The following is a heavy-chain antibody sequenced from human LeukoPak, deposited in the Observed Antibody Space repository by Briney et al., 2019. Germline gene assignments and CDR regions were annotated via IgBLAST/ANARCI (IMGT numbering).Heavy chain of an antibody. D-gene: IGHD1-26*01. CDR2: FDHEDGEA. J-gene: IGHJ4*02. CDR3: ATAAWDGNFYFDS. Sequence: GASVKVSCKVSGYTLPELSMHWVRQAPGEGRGWGGGFDHEDGEAIYAQKFQGRVTLTEDTSTDTTYMELSSRRSEDTAVYFCATAAWDGNFYFDSWGQGTLVTVSS. CDR1: GYTLPELS. V-gene: IGHV1-24*01.